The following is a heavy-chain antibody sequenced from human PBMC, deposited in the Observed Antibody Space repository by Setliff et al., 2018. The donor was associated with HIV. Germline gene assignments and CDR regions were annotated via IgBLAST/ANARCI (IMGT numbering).Heavy chain of an antibody. V-gene: IGHV1-2*04. J-gene: IGHJ5*02. CDR1: GYSFTDYY. CDR3: ARGMDHYESTGYQLADWFDP. D-gene: IGHD3-22*01. Sequence: ASVKVSCKASGYSFTDYYIHWVRQAPGQGLEWMGWINPKSDGTNYAQKFQGWITMTRDTSISTAYMELSRLRSDDTAVYYCARGMDHYESTGYQLADWFDPWGQGTLVTVSS. CDR2: INPKSDGT.